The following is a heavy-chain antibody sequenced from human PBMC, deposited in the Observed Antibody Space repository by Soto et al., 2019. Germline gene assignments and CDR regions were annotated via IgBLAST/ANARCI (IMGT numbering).Heavy chain of an antibody. J-gene: IGHJ4*02. V-gene: IGHV3-23*01. CDR2: ISGSGGST. Sequence: GESLKISCAASGFTFSSYAMSWVRQAPGKGLEWVSAISGSGGSTYYADSVKGRFTISRDNSKNTLYLQMNSLRAEDTAVYYCAKAPRVVVVINWGQGTLVTVSS. CDR3: AKAPRVVVVIN. D-gene: IGHD3-22*01. CDR1: GFTFSSYA.